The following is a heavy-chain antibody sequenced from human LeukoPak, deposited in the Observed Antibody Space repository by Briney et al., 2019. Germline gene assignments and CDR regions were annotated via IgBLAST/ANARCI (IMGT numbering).Heavy chain of an antibody. V-gene: IGHV3-23*01. D-gene: IGHD3-10*01. J-gene: IGHJ4*02. CDR2: ITSNGGST. Sequence: GGSLRLSCAASGFIFTSYAMSWVRQAPGKGLEWVSTITSNGGSTDYADSVKGRFTISRDSSKNTLDLQMNSLRAEDTAVYYCAKDGRVVRVFDYWGQGTLVTVSS. CDR1: GFIFTSYA. CDR3: AKDGRVVRVFDY.